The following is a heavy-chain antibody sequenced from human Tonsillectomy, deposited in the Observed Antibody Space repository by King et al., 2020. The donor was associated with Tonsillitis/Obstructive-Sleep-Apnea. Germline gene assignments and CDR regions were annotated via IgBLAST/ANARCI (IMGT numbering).Heavy chain of an antibody. CDR3: ARRKQGVTSFYYMDV. CDR1: GGTFSSYA. J-gene: IGHJ6*03. V-gene: IGHV1-69*01. CDR2: IIPIFGTA. D-gene: IGHD2-2*01. Sequence: QLVQSGAEVKKPGSSVNVSCKASGGTFSSYAISWLRQAPGQGLECMGGIIPIFGTANYAQKFQGRVTITADDSTSTAYRELSSPRSEDTAVYYCARRKQGVTSFYYMDVWGKGTTVTVSS.